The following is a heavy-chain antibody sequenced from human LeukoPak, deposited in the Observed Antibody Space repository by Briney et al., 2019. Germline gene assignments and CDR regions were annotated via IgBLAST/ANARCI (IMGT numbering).Heavy chain of an antibody. CDR2: IYYSGRT. J-gene: IGHJ4*02. Sequence: SETLSLTCTVSGGSISSYYWSWIRQPPGKGLEWVGYIYYSGRTNYNPSLKSRVTISVDPSKNQFSLKLSSVTAADTAVYYCGRHRTAMALFDYWGQGTPVTVSS. D-gene: IGHD5-18*01. CDR1: GGSISSYY. CDR3: GRHRTAMALFDY. V-gene: IGHV4-59*08.